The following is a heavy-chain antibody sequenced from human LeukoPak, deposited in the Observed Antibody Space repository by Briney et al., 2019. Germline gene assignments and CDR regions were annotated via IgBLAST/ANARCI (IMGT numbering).Heavy chain of an antibody. CDR3: GRGNGDVEGAVDI. CDR1: GYTFTSYY. V-gene: IGHV1-46*01. Sequence: GASVKVSCKASGYTFTSYYMHWVRQAPGQGLEWMGIINPSGGSTSYAQQFQGRVTMPRDTSTSTVYMELSSLRSEGTAVYYCGRGNGDVEGAVDIWGQGTIVTVSS. J-gene: IGHJ3*02. D-gene: IGHD4-17*01. CDR2: INPSGGST.